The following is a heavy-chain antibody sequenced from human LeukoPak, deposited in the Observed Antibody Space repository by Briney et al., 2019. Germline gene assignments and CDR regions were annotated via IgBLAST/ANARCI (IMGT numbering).Heavy chain of an antibody. D-gene: IGHD3-10*01. CDR2: ISSSSSYK. V-gene: IGHV3-21*01. CDR1: GFTLSSYS. Sequence: GGSLRLSCAASGFTLSSYSMNWVRQAPGKGLEWVSSISSSSSYKYYADSVKGRFTISRDNAKNSLYLQMNSLRAEDTAVYYCASISGRDSDAFDIWGQGTMVTVSS. CDR3: ASISGRDSDAFDI. J-gene: IGHJ3*02.